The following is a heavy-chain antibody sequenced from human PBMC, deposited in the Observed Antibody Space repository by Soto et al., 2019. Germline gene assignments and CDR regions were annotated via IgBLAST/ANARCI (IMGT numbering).Heavy chain of an antibody. V-gene: IGHV1-18*01. Sequence: QVQLVQSGAEVKKPGASVKVSCKASGYTFTNYGITWVRQAPGQGLEWMGWINSYNGNTHYAQKLQGRVTMTTDTSTSTAYMDLRSLRSDDTAVYYCARDMVTIFGVVIKDWGQGTLVTVSS. J-gene: IGHJ4*02. D-gene: IGHD3-3*01. CDR3: ARDMVTIFGVVIKD. CDR1: GYTFTNYG. CDR2: INSYNGNT.